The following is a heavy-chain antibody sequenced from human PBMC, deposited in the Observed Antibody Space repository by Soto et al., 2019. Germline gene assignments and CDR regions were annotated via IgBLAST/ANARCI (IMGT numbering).Heavy chain of an antibody. CDR3: TRGLLYGMDV. V-gene: IGHV1-3*01. J-gene: IGHJ6*02. CDR2: INAGNGNT. Sequence: ASVKVSCKASGYTVTNYAMHWMRQAPGQRLEWMGWINAGNGNTKFSQKFQGRVTITRDTSANTAYMELSSLRSEDTALYYCTRGLLYGMDVWGQGTTVTVS. CDR1: GYTVTNYA. D-gene: IGHD2-15*01.